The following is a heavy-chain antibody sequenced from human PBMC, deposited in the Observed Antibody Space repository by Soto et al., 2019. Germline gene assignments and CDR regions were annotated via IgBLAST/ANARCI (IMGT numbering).Heavy chain of an antibody. J-gene: IGHJ6*02. CDR2: IIPIFGTA. D-gene: IGHD2-15*01. Sequence: GASVKVSCKASGGTFSSYAISWVRQAPGQGLEWMGGIIPIFGTANYAQKFQGRVTITADESTSTAYMELSSLRSEDTAVYYCARWPYMVEADTDYYYYGMDVWGQGTTVTVSS. CDR1: GGTFSSYA. V-gene: IGHV1-69*13. CDR3: ARWPYMVEADTDYYYYGMDV.